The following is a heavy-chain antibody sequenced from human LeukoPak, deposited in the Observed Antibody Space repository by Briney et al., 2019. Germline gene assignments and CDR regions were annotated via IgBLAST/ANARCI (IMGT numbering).Heavy chain of an antibody. CDR1: GFTFSSYW. Sequence: GSLRLSCAASGFTFSSYWMHWVRQAPGKGLVWVSRINSDGSGTSYADSVKGRFTISRDNAKNTLYLQMNSLRAEDTAVYYCARSGGRDIVVVPAAMSYYYGMDVWGQGTTVTVSS. CDR3: ARSGGRDIVVVPAAMSYYYGMDV. V-gene: IGHV3-74*01. D-gene: IGHD2-2*01. CDR2: INSDGSGT. J-gene: IGHJ6*02.